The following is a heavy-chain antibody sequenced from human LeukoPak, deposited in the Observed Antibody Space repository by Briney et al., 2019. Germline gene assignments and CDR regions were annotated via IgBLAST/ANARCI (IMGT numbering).Heavy chain of an antibody. Sequence: SETLSLTCAVYGGSFSGYYWSWIRQPPGQGLEWIGEINHSGSTNYNPSLKSRVTISVDTSKNQFSLKLSSVTAADTAVYYCARPDCRGGSCFNYAFDIWGQGTMVTVSS. CDR2: INHSGST. CDR1: GGSFSGYY. D-gene: IGHD2-15*01. J-gene: IGHJ3*02. V-gene: IGHV4-34*01. CDR3: ARPDCRGGSCFNYAFDI.